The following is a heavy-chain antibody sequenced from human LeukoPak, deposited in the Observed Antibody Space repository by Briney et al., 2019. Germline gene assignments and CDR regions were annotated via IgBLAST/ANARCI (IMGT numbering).Heavy chain of an antibody. CDR3: ARMLDTAMVY. CDR2: FQNSGST. D-gene: IGHD5-18*01. J-gene: IGHJ4*02. V-gene: IGHV4-59*08. Sequence: SSQTLSLTCTVSGGSISSYYWSLIWQPPGKGLEWIAYFQNSGSTNYNPSLKSRVTISVDTSKNQFSLKLSSVTAADTAVYYCARMLDTAMVYWGQGTLVTVSS. CDR1: GGSISSYY.